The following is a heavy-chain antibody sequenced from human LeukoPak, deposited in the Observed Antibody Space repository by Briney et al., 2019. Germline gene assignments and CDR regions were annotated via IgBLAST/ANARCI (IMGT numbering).Heavy chain of an antibody. CDR1: QYTFTSYY. CDR2: INPNSGGT. Sequence: ASVKVSCKGFQYTFTSYYMRWVRQAPGQGLEWMGWINPNSGGTNYAQKFQGRVTMTRDTSISTAYMELTRLRSDDTAVYYCAREAYSSGWQEEVYWGQGTLVTVSS. D-gene: IGHD6-19*01. CDR3: AREAYSSGWQEEVY. J-gene: IGHJ4*02. V-gene: IGHV1-2*02.